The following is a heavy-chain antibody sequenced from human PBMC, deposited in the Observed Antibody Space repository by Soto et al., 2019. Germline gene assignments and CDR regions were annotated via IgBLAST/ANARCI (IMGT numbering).Heavy chain of an antibody. CDR1: VGSISSGGYY. J-gene: IGHJ5*02. CDR3: ATHAFSGGENWFDP. V-gene: IGHV4-31*03. CDR2: IYYSGST. Sequence: PPETLSLTSSVSVGSISSGGYYWSWIRQNPGKGLEWIGYIYYSGSTYYNPSLKSRVTISVDTSKNQFSLKLSSVTAADTAVYYCATHAFSGGENWFDPWGQGTLVTVSS. D-gene: IGHD2-15*01.